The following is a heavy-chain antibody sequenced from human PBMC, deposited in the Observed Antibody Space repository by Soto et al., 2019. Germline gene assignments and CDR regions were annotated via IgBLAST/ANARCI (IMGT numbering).Heavy chain of an antibody. CDR3: ARENYGDFFDY. V-gene: IGHV4-59*01. CDR1: GGSIRNYY. D-gene: IGHD4-17*01. J-gene: IGHJ4*02. Sequence: SSETLSLTCTVSGGSIRNYYWSWIRQPPGKGLEWIGYIYYSGSTNYNPSLKSRVTISVDTSKNQFSLKLNSVTAADTAVYYCARENYGDFFDYWGQGTQVTVS. CDR2: IYYSGST.